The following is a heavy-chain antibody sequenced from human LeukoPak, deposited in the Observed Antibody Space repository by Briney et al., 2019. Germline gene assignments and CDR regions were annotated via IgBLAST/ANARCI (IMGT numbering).Heavy chain of an antibody. Sequence: ASVKVSCKASGGTFSSYAISWVRQAPGQGLEWMGWISAYNGNTNYAQKLQGRVTMTTDTSTSTAYMELRSLRSDDTAVYYCARSVGVTIFGVVIIPGTDYYYYMDVWGKGTTVTVSS. V-gene: IGHV1-18*01. CDR2: ISAYNGNT. CDR1: GGTFSSYA. D-gene: IGHD3-3*01. J-gene: IGHJ6*03. CDR3: ARSVGVTIFGVVIIPGTDYYYYMDV.